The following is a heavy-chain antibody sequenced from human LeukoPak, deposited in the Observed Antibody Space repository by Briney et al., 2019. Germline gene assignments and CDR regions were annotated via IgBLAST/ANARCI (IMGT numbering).Heavy chain of an antibody. Sequence: ASVKVSCKASGYTFTSYDIHWVRQATGQGLEWMGWMGPNSGNTVYAQKFQGRVTMTRNTSIELSSLSSEDTAVYYCARGCSSTTCSWPFDYWGQGTLVTVSS. CDR3: ARGCSSTTCSWPFDY. CDR1: GYTFTSYD. CDR2: MGPNSGNT. J-gene: IGHJ4*02. V-gene: IGHV1-8*01. D-gene: IGHD2-2*01.